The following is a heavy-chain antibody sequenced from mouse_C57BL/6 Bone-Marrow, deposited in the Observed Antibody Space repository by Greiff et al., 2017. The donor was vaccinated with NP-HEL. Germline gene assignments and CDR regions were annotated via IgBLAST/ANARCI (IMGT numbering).Heavy chain of an antibody. CDR3: ARDADYGSFWYFDV. D-gene: IGHD1-1*01. Sequence: EVKLMESGGGLVQSGRSLRLSCATSGFTFSDFYMEWVRQAPGKGLEWIAASRNKANDYTTEYSASVKGRFIVSRDTSQSILYLQMNALRAEDTAIYYCARDADYGSFWYFDVWGTGTTVTVSS. CDR1: GFTFSDFY. CDR2: SRNKANDYTT. V-gene: IGHV7-1*01. J-gene: IGHJ1*03.